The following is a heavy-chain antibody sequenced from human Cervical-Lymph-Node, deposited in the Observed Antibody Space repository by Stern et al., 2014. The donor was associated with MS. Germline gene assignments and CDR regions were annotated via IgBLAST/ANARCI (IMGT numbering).Heavy chain of an antibody. CDR2: IIPILGTP. CDR3: TRDMRHIDTIGAYFFDN. CDR1: GGTFISYA. D-gene: IGHD2-21*01. J-gene: IGHJ4*02. Sequence: VQLVESGAEVKKPGSSVKVSCKASGGTFISYAISWVRQAPGQGLEWMGGIIPILGTPNYAQKFQGRVTISADESTTTVYMELSSLRSEDTALYYCTRDMRHIDTIGAYFFDNWGQGTMVTVSS. V-gene: IGHV1-69*01.